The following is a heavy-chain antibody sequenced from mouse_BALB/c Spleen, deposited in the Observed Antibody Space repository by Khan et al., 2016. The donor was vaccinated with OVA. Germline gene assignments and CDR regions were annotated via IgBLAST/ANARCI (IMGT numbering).Heavy chain of an antibody. D-gene: IGHD1-1*01. CDR1: GFNFNDYI. V-gene: IGHV1-62-2*01. CDR3: ARVYYGYGYVDV. J-gene: IGHJ1*01. Sequence: VQLQESGAELVKPGASVKLSCTASGFNFNDYIIHWVKQRSGQGLEWIGWFYPGSGSIKYNEKFKDKATMTADKSSSTVYLELSRLTSEDSAVYLYARVYYGYGYVDVWGEGTTVTVSS. CDR2: FYPGSGSI.